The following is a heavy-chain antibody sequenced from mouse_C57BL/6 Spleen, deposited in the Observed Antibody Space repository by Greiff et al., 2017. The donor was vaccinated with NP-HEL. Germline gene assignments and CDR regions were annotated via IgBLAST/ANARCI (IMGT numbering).Heavy chain of an antibody. CDR1: GYTFTDYE. CDR3: TRWYPGSWFAY. CDR2: IDPETGGT. Sequence: VQLQESGAALVRPGASVTLSCKASGYTFTDYEMHWVKQTPVHGLEWIGAIDPETGGTAYNQKFKGKAILTADKSSSTAYMELRRLTSDDSAVYYCTRWYPGSWFAYWGQGTLVTVSA. V-gene: IGHV1-15*01. D-gene: IGHD1-1*02. J-gene: IGHJ3*01.